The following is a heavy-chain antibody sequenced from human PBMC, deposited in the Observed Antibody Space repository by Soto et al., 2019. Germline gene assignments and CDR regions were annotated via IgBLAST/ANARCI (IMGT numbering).Heavy chain of an antibody. V-gene: IGHV3-74*01. Sequence: EVQLVESGGGLVQPGGSLRLSCAASGFTFSTYWMHWVRQAPGKGLVWVSRINGDESRRNYADSVEGRFTISRDNAKNTVYLQMNSLRDEDTAFYYCARGGLYRFYMDAWDKGTTATVSS. J-gene: IGHJ6*03. CDR3: ARGGLYRFYMDA. CDR2: INGDESRR. CDR1: GFTFSTYW.